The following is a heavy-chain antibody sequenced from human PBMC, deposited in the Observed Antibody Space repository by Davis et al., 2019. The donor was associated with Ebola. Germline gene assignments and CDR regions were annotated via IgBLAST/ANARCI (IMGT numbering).Heavy chain of an antibody. CDR3: SGSPRY. CDR1: GFTFTTDS. V-gene: IGHV4-34*08. D-gene: IGHD1-26*01. CDR2: INHSGST. Sequence: GSLRLSCAASGFTFTTDSLNCVRQPPGKGLEWIGEINHSGSTNYNPSLKSRVTISVDTSKNQFSLKLSSVTAADTAVYYCSGSPRYWGQGTLVTVSS. J-gene: IGHJ4*02.